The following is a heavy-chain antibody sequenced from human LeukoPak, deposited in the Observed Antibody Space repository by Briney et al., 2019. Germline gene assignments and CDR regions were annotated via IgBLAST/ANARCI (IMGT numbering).Heavy chain of an antibody. V-gene: IGHV1-8*01. J-gene: IGHJ6*03. CDR2: MNPNSGNT. CDR3: ARGPIDKVVPAPAGTAYYYMDV. CDR1: GYTFTIYD. Sequence: ASVKVSCKASGYTFTIYDINWVRQATGQGLEWMGWMNPNSGNTGYAQKFQGRVTMTRNTSISTAYMELSRLRSDDTAVYYCARGPIDKVVPAPAGTAYYYMDVWGKGTTVTVSS. D-gene: IGHD2-2*01.